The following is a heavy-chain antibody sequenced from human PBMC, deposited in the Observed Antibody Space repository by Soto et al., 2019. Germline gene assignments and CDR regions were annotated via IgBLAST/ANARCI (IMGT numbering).Heavy chain of an antibody. CDR1: GFTFSRFG. V-gene: IGHV3-33*01. D-gene: IGHD6-13*01. Sequence: QVQMVESGGGVVQPGRSLRLSCAASGFTFSRFGMHWVRQAPGKGREWVAVIWYDESKYYAVCVRGRFTISRDNSKNTLYLQMNSLRAEDTAVYYCARDEGTAAAGPYYYYAMDVWGQGTTVTVSS. CDR2: IWYDESK. J-gene: IGHJ6*02. CDR3: ARDEGTAAAGPYYYYAMDV.